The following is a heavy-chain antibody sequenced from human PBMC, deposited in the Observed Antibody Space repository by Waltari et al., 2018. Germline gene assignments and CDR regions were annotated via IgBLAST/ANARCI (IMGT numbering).Heavy chain of an antibody. V-gene: IGHV4-61*02. J-gene: IGHJ4*02. CDR3: SAATPSLGY. D-gene: IGHD2-15*01. Sequence: QVQLQESGPGLVKPSQTLSLTCTVSGGSIRSGSYYWRWIRQPAGKGLEWIGRIYTSGSTNYNPSLKSRVTISVDTSKNQFSLKLSSVTAADTAVYYCSAATPSLGYWGQGTLVTVSS. CDR2: IYTSGST. CDR1: GGSIRSGSYY.